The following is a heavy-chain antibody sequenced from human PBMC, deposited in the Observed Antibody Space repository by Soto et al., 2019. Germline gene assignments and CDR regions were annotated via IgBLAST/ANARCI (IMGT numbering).Heavy chain of an antibody. CDR2: ISWNSETI. D-gene: IGHD6-19*01. V-gene: IGHV3-9*01. CDR1: GFTVDDYA. Sequence: QPGGSLRLSCAASGFTVDDYAMHWVRQAPGKGLEWVSGISWNSETIDYADSVKGRFTISRDNSKNTLYLQMNSLRAEDTAVYYCARIDSSGWYRGGYYFDYWGQGTLVTVSS. CDR3: ARIDSSGWYRGGYYFDY. J-gene: IGHJ4*02.